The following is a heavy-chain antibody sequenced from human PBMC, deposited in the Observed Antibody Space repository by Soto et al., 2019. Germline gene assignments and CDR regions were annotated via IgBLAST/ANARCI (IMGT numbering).Heavy chain of an antibody. CDR2: INANNGNT. CDR3: ARDTYSSGWDY. CDR1: GYTFTSYG. Sequence: ASVKVSCKASGYTFTSYGISWVRQAPGQGLEWMGIINANNGNTSYAQKFQGRVTMTRDTSTSTVYMELSSLRSEDTAVYYCARDTYSSGWDYWGQGTLVTVSS. V-gene: IGHV1-46*03. J-gene: IGHJ4*02. D-gene: IGHD6-19*01.